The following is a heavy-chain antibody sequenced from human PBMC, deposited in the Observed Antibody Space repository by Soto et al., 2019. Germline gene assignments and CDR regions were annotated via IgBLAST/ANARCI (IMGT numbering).Heavy chain of an antibody. D-gene: IGHD6-13*01. Sequence: QLQLQESGPGLVKPSETLSLTCTVSGGSVSINTYSWGWIRQSPVTGLQWIGSMYYSGSTYYNPSLRSRASISVDTSKNQLSLRLTSVTVADTATYYCARHGGTAGWGQGILVTVST. CDR3: ARHGGTAG. CDR1: GGSVSINTYS. CDR2: MYYSGST. J-gene: IGHJ1*01. V-gene: IGHV4-39*01.